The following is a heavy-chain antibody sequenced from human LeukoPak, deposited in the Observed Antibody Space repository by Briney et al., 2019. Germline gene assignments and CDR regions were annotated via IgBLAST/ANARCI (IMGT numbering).Heavy chain of an antibody. CDR1: GFTVSSNY. CDR2: IYSGGST. J-gene: IGHJ4*02. Sequence: GGSLRLSCAASGFTVSSNYMSWVRQAPGKGLEWVSVIYSGGSTYYADSVKGRFTISRDNSKNTLYLQMNSLRAEDTAVFYCAKILRGGDSFDFRGQGTLVTVSS. V-gene: IGHV3-66*01. CDR3: AKILRGGDSFDF. D-gene: IGHD2-21*02.